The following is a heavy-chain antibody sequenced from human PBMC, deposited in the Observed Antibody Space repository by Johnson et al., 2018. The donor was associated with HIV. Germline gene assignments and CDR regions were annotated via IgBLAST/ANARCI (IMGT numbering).Heavy chain of an antibody. V-gene: IGHV3-64*01. CDR1: GFTFSSYA. CDR2: ISSNGGST. Sequence: VQLVESGGGLVQPGGSLRLSCAASGFTFSSYAMHWVRQAPGKGLEYVSAISSNGGSTYYANSVKGRFTISRDNSKNTLYLQMGSLRAEDMAVYYCARRDSVACDIWGQGTMVTVS. D-gene: IGHD4-11*01. J-gene: IGHJ3*02. CDR3: ARRDSVACDI.